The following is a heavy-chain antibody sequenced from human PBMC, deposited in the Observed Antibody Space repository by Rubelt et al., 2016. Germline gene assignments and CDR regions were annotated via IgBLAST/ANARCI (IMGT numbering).Heavy chain of an antibody. CDR3: ARRFSTGWYDS. CDR2: IWHDGSQK. CDR1: GFTFSSHD. Sequence: VRLVESGGGLVQPGGSLRLSYAASGFTFSSHDMSWVRQAPGKGLQWVAVIWHDGSQKYFADSVRGRFTISRDNSKNTLYLQMGTLRAEDTAVYYCARRFSTGWYDSWGQGTLVTVSS. V-gene: IGHV3-33*08. J-gene: IGHJ5*01. D-gene: IGHD2-8*02.